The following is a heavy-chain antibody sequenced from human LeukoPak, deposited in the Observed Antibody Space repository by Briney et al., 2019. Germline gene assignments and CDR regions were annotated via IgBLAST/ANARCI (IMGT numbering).Heavy chain of an antibody. D-gene: IGHD4-11*01. CDR2: IWATGST. Sequence: SETLSLTCTVSGGSISSHYWSWIRQPAGKRLEWIGRIWATGSTVHNPSFRSRLTLSIDRSKSQLSLKLTSMTAADSAVYCARVRAYSDFVGNFDLWGHGIPVTVSS. J-gene: IGHJ2*01. CDR3: ARVRAYSDFVGNFDL. V-gene: IGHV4-4*07. CDR1: GGSISSHY.